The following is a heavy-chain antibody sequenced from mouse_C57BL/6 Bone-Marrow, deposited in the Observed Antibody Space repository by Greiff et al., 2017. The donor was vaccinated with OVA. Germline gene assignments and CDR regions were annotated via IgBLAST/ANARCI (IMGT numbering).Heavy chain of an antibody. CDR3: ARPRDGYFFAY. D-gene: IGHD2-3*01. CDR2: INPNNGGT. V-gene: IGHV1-26*01. J-gene: IGHJ3*01. CDR1: GYTFTDYY. Sequence: VQLQQSGPELVKPGASVKISCKASGYTFTDYYMNWVKQSHGKSLEWIGDINPNNGGTSYNQKFKGKATLTVDKSSSTAYMELRSLTSEDSAVYYCARPRDGYFFAYWGQGTLVTVSA.